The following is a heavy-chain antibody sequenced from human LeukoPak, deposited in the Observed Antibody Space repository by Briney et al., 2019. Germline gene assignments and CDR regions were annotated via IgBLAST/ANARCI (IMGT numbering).Heavy chain of an antibody. CDR2: VYYSGST. CDR1: GGSISSSSYY. D-gene: IGHD3-22*01. Sequence: SETLSLTCTVSGGSISSSSYYWGWIRQPPGKGLEWIGSVYYSGSTYYNPSLKSRVTISVDTSKNQFSLKLSSVTAADTAVYYCARQKYYYDSSGYYYVWFFDYWGQGTLVTVSS. CDR3: ARQKYYYDSSGYYYVWFFDY. V-gene: IGHV4-39*01. J-gene: IGHJ4*02.